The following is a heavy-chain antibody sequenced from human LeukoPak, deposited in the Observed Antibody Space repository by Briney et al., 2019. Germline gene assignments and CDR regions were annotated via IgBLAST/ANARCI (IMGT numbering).Heavy chain of an antibody. CDR2: ISSSGNYI. CDR1: GLTFSSYR. J-gene: IGHJ4*02. V-gene: IGHV3-21*04. Sequence: GRSLTLSCAASGLTFSSYRMNWVRQAPGNGLEWLSSISSSGNYIYYADSVKGRFTISRDNAKNSLYLQMNSLRAEDTAVYYCARVARGGWLQESYWDQGTLVTVSS. D-gene: IGHD5-24*01. CDR3: ARVARGGWLQESY.